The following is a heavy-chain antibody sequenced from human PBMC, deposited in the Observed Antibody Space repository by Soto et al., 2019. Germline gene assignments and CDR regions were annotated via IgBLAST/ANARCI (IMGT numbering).Heavy chain of an antibody. J-gene: IGHJ6*03. D-gene: IGHD3-10*01. CDR2: MNPNSGNT. CDR3: ARADRGSWFGELYISYYMDV. CDR1: GYTFTSYD. Sequence: GASVKVSCKASGYTFTSYDINWVRQATGQGLEWMGWMNPNSGNTGYAQKFQGRVTMTRNTSISTAYMELSSLRSEDTAVYYCARADRGSWFGELYISYYMDVWGKGTTVTVSS. V-gene: IGHV1-8*01.